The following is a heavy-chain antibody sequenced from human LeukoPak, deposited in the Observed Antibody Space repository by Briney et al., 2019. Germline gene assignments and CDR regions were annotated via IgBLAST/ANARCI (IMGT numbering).Heavy chain of an antibody. V-gene: IGHV4-59*01. CDR2: IHYSGNT. J-gene: IGHJ4*02. Sequence: PSETLSLTCTVSGGSISNYYWSWIRQSPGKGLEWIGYIHYSGNTNYNPSLKSRVTISVDTSKNQFSLKLSSVTAADTAVYYCARVFQGGEWLLGGLDYWGQGTLVTVSS. D-gene: IGHD3-3*01. CDR1: GGSISNYY. CDR3: ARVFQGGEWLLGGLDY.